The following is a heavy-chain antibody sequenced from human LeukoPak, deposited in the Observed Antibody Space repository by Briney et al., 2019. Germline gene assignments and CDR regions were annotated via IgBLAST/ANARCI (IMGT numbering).Heavy chain of an antibody. CDR3: AKDLDSTDLYDNAD. Sequence: PGGSLRLSCVASGFTFSRYAMNWVRQTPGKRLEWVSLIGTNEARTHYADSVKGRFTISRDNSKNTLFLQMHSVRAEDTVVYYCAKDLDSTDLYDNADWGQGTLVTVSS. J-gene: IGHJ1*01. V-gene: IGHV3-23*01. CDR1: GFTFSRYA. D-gene: IGHD2/OR15-2a*01. CDR2: IGTNEART.